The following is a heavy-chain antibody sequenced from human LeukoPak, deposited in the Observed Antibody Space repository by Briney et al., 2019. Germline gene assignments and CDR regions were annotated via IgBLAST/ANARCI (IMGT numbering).Heavy chain of an antibody. V-gene: IGHV1-18*01. CDR2: IRTNDGAT. J-gene: IGHJ4*02. CDR3: VRDVQLGNFDY. D-gene: IGHD6-13*01. Sequence: ASVKVSCKASGYTFTSDGISWVRQAPGQGLEWMGWIRTNDGATNYASKLQGRVTVTTDTSTSTAYMELRSLRSDDTALYYCVRDVQLGNFDYWGQGTVVTVSS. CDR1: GYTFTSDG.